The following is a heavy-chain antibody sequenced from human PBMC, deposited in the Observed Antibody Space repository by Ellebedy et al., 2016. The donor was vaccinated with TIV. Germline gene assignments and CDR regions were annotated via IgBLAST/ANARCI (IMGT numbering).Heavy chain of an antibody. V-gene: IGHV1-46*01. CDR2: INPSGGST. CDR1: GYTFTSYY. J-gene: IGHJ4*02. Sequence: AASVKVSCKASGYTFTSYYMHWARQAPGQGLEWMGIINPSGGSTSYAQKFQGRVTMTRDTSTSTAYMELRSLRSDDTAVYYCARLVYDYSFSDYWGQGTLVTVSS. D-gene: IGHD5/OR15-5a*01. CDR3: ARLVYDYSFSDY.